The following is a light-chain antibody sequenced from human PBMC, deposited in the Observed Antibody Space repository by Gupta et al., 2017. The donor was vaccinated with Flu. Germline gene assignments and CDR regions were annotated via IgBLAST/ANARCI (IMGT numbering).Light chain of an antibody. CDR1: QSFTGN. CDR2: GVS. J-gene: IGKJ4*01. CDR3: QQYRDWPIT. V-gene: IGKV3-15*01. Sequence: EIVMTQSPATLSVSPGERVTLFCRASQSFTGNLAWYQQKRGQAPRLLISGVSTRATGVPARFSGSGSGTEFTLTISSLQSEDFAVYYCQQYRDWPITFGGGTRVEIK.